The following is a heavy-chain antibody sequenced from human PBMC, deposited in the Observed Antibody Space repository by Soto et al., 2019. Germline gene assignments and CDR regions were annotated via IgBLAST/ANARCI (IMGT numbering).Heavy chain of an antibody. V-gene: IGHV4-34*01. J-gene: IGHJ6*02. CDR2: INHSGST. Sequence: SETLSLTCAVYGGSFSGYYWSWIRQPPGKGLEWIGEINHSGSTNYNPSLKSRVTISVDTSKNQFSLKLSSVTAADTAVYYCASFYTYSSSFYCGMDVWGQGTTVTVSS. CDR3: ASFYTYSSSFYCGMDV. CDR1: GGSFSGYY. D-gene: IGHD6-6*01.